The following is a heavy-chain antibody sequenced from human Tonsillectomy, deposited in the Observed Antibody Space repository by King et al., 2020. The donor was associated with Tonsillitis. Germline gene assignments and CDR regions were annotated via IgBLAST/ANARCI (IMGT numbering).Heavy chain of an antibody. V-gene: IGHV3-9*01. D-gene: IGHD6-6*01. CDR2: ISWNNIIM. Sequence: VQLVESGGGLVQPGGSLRLSCAASGFAFENYAMHWVRQAPGKGLEWVSGISWNNIIMGYPDSVKGRFTISRDYAKRSVDLQMDSLSAEDTALYYCGKGRADYSRSHPTGWGQRTLVTVSS. J-gene: IGHJ4*02. CDR1: GFAFENYA. CDR3: GKGRADYSRSHPTG.